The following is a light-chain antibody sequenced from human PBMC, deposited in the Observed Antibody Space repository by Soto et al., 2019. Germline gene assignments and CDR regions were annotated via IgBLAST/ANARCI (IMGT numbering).Light chain of an antibody. CDR1: NIGSKS. CDR2: YDS. CDR3: QVWDSSSDHVV. V-gene: IGLV3-21*04. J-gene: IGLJ2*01. Sequence: SYELTQPPSVSVAPGKTARITCGGNNIGSKSVHWYQQKPGQAPVLAIYYDSDRPLGIPERFSGSNSGNTATLTISRVEAGDEADYYCQVWDSSSDHVVFGGGTKLTVL.